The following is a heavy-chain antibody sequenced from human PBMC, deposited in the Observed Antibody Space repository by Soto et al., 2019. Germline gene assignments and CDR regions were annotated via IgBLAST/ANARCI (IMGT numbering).Heavy chain of an antibody. Sequence: GGSLRLSCAASGFTFSSYGMHWVRQAPGKGLEWVAVISYDGSNKYYADSVKGRFTISRDNSKNTLYLQMNSLRAEDTAVYYCASGGSCHESPLCYYYGMDVWGQGTTVTVSS. V-gene: IGHV3-30*03. J-gene: IGHJ6*02. D-gene: IGHD2-15*01. CDR2: ISYDGSNK. CDR1: GFTFSSYG. CDR3: ASGGSCHESPLCYYYGMDV.